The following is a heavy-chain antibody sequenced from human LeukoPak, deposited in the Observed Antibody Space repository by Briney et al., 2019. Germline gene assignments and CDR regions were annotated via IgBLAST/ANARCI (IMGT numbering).Heavy chain of an antibody. CDR2: ISGSTGNT. CDR3: AKVTTSALIDY. Sequence: GGSLRLSCTTSGFTFADYGMSWFRQAPGKGLEWVSAISGSTGNTFYADSVKGRFTISRDNSKNTLYLQMNSLRAEDTAVYYCAKVTTSALIDYWGLGTQVTVSS. CDR1: GFTFADYG. D-gene: IGHD1-1*01. V-gene: IGHV3-23*01. J-gene: IGHJ4*02.